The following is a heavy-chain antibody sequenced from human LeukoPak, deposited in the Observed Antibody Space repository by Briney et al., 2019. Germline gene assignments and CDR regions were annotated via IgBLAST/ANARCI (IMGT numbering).Heavy chain of an antibody. CDR1: GFTFSNYW. D-gene: IGHD3-9*01. Sequence: QSGGSLRLSCAASGFTFSNYWMHWVRQAPGKGLVWVSRIDPDGSRLDYADSVKGRFTISRDNAKNTLYLQMNSLRAEDSAMYYCLTGDDYWGQGTLVTVSS. CDR2: IDPDGSRL. J-gene: IGHJ4*02. V-gene: IGHV3-74*01. CDR3: LTGDDY.